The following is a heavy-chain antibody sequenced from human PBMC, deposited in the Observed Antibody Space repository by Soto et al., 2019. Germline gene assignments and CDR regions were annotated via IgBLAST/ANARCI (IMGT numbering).Heavy chain of an antibody. D-gene: IGHD2-2*01. CDR1: VFSLSTSGVG. J-gene: IGHJ4*02. CDR3: AQRRWACSSTSCYSHFDY. V-gene: IGHV2-5*02. Sequence: PTLVNLAQTLTLTFTFSVFSLSTSGVGVVWIRQPPGKALEWLALIYWDDDKRYSPSLKSRLTITKDTSRNQVVLTMTNVDPVDTATYYCAQRRWACSSTSCYSHFDYWGQGTLVTVSS. CDR2: IYWDDDK.